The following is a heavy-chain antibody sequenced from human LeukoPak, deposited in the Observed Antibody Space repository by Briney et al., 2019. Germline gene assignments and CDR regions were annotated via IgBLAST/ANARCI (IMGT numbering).Heavy chain of an antibody. CDR2: IIPILGIA. D-gene: IGHD5-18*01. J-gene: IGHJ4*02. V-gene: IGHV1-69*04. Sequence: ASVKVSCKASGGTFSSYAISWVRQAPGQGLEWMGRIIPILGIANYAQKFQGRVTITADKSTSTAYMELSSLRSEDTAVYYCARDGRGYSYGLNDHWGQGTLVTVSS. CDR1: GGTFSSYA. CDR3: ARDGRGYSYGLNDH.